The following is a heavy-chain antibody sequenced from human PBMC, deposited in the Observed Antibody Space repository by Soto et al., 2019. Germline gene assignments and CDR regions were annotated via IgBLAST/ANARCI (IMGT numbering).Heavy chain of an antibody. CDR3: ARREDSTSWSSFDN. J-gene: IGHJ4*02. V-gene: IGHV3-66*01. Sequence: EVQLVESGGGLVQPGGSLRLSCAASGLSVSNNFMSWVRQAPGKGLEWVSVIYNGDDTYYGDSVRGRFTISRDNSRNTWYLQMNSLRAEVTVVYYCARREDSTSWSSFDNWGQGTQVTVSS. CDR1: GLSVSNNF. CDR2: IYNGDDT. D-gene: IGHD2-2*01.